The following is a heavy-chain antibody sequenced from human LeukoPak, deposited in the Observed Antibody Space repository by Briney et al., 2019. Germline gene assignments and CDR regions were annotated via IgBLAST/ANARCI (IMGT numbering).Heavy chain of an antibody. Sequence: SETLSLTCAVYGGSFSGYYWSWIRQPPGKGLEWIGYIYYSGSTNYNPSLKSRVTISVDTSKNQFSLKLSSVTAADTAVYYCARGGPRGGNFDYWGQGTLVTVSS. CDR2: IYYSGST. D-gene: IGHD2-15*01. CDR1: GGSFSGYY. V-gene: IGHV4-59*01. J-gene: IGHJ4*02. CDR3: ARGGPRGGNFDY.